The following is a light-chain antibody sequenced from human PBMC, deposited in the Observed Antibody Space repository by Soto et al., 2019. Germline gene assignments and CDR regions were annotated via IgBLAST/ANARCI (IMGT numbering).Light chain of an antibody. CDR1: ETIYTY. Sequence: DIEMTQSPSSLSSSPGERVTITCRASETIYTYLTWYQQKPGKAPRLLIYVASSWASGVPVRFSGSGSGTEFTLTISSLEPEDFAAYFCQQHYKWPRTFGLGTKLEIK. J-gene: IGKJ1*01. CDR2: VAS. V-gene: IGKV1-39*01. CDR3: QQHYKWPRT.